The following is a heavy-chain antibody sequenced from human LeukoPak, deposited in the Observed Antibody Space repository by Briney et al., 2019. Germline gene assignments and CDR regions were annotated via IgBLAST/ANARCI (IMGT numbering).Heavy chain of an antibody. CDR3: ARVSDYGDYDFDY. J-gene: IGHJ4*02. V-gene: IGHV7-4-1*02. CDR1: AYTFTNYA. CDR2: INTNTGNP. D-gene: IGHD4-17*01. Sequence: GASVKVSCKASAYTFTNYAMNWVRQAPGQGLEWMGWINTNTGNPTYAQGFTGRFVFSLDTSVSTAYLQISSLRAEDTAVYYCARVSDYGDYDFDYWGQGTLVTVSS.